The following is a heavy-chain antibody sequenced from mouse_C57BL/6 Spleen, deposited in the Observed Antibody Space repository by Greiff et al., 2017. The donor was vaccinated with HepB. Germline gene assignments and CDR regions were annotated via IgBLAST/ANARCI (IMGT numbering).Heavy chain of an antibody. J-gene: IGHJ2*01. Sequence: EVQLQQSGPGLVKPSQSLSLTCSVTGYSITSGYYWNRIRQFPGNKLEWMGYISYDGSNNYNPSLKNRISITRDTSKNQFFLKLNSVTTEDTATYYCAREGDYGSVFDYWGQGTTLTVSS. CDR3: AREGDYGSVFDY. D-gene: IGHD1-1*01. V-gene: IGHV3-6*01. CDR1: GYSITSGYY. CDR2: ISYDGSN.